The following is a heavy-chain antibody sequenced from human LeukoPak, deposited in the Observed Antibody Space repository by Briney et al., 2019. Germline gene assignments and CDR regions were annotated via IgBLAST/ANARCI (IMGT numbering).Heavy chain of an antibody. CDR3: ARGPRTYYYDSSGYYPN. D-gene: IGHD3-22*01. J-gene: IGHJ4*02. CDR1: GFTFSSYW. Sequence: GGSLRLSCAASGFTFSSYWMHWVRQAPGKGLVWVSRINSDGSSTSYADSVKGRFTISRDNAKNTLHLQMNSLRAEDTAVYYCARGPRTYYYDSSGYYPNWGQGTLVTVSS. V-gene: IGHV3-74*01. CDR2: INSDGSST.